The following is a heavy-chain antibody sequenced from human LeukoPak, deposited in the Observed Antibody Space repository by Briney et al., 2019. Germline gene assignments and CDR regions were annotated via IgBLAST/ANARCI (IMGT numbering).Heavy chain of an antibody. Sequence: SETLSLTCTVSGGSISSGSYYWSWIRQPAGKGLEWIGRIYTSGSTNYNPSLKSRVTISVDTSKNQFSLKLSSVTAADTAVYYCARDTHGDYAGDWGQGTLVTVSS. V-gene: IGHV4-61*02. CDR3: ARDTHGDYAGD. CDR1: GGSISSGSYY. D-gene: IGHD4-17*01. J-gene: IGHJ4*02. CDR2: IYTSGST.